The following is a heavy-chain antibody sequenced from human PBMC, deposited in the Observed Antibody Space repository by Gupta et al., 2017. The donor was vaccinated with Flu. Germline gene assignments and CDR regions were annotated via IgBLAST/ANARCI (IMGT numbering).Heavy chain of an antibody. J-gene: IGHJ4*02. V-gene: IGHV3-21*01. CDR3: ARSWAARWGSDY. D-gene: IGHD7-27*01. CDR2: SSSSGSYI. Sequence: VHKAEGKGLEWVSHSSSSGSYIYYADSVKGRFTSYRDNAKISLYLKRNSLRAEDTAVYYCARSWAARWGSDYWGQGTLVTVSS.